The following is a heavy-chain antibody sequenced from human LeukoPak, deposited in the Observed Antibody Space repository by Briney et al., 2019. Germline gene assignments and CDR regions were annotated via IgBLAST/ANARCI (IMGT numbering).Heavy chain of an antibody. V-gene: IGHV1-69*05. J-gene: IGHJ5*02. CDR1: GGTFNNCA. CDR3: ARYVHGDYGYGWFDP. CDR2: IMPLFGTA. Sequence: SSVKVSCKTSGGTFNNCAISWVRKAPGQGLEWLGGIMPLFGTAGYAQKFQGRVTITKDESTRTVYLELTSLTSGNTAVYSFARYVHGDYGYGWFDPCGQGTLVSVSS. D-gene: IGHD4-17*01.